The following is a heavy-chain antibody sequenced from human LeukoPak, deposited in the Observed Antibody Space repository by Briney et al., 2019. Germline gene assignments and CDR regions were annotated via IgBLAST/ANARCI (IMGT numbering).Heavy chain of an antibody. CDR1: GGSFSGYY. Sequence: SETLSLTCAVYGGSFSGYYWSWIRQPPGKGLEWIGEINHSGSTNYNPSLKSRVTISVDTSKNQFSLKLSSVTAADTAVYYCARGKQLWLRRGYYFDYWGQGTLVTVSS. CDR2: INHSGST. V-gene: IGHV4-34*01. J-gene: IGHJ4*02. D-gene: IGHD5-18*01. CDR3: ARGKQLWLRRGYYFDY.